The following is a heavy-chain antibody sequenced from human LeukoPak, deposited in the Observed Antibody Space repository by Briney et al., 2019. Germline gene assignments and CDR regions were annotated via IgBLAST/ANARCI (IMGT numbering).Heavy chain of an antibody. CDR1: GFTFSLYG. CDR3: AKDRIVLVTATFDY. J-gene: IGHJ4*02. CDR2: IQNDGSNK. V-gene: IGHV3-30*02. Sequence: QTGGSLRLSCAASGFTFSLYGIHWVRQAPGKGLEWVAFIQNDGSNKYYADSVKGRFTISRDNSKNTLCLQMNSLRPDDTAMYYCAKDRIVLVTATFDYWGQGTLVTVSS. D-gene: IGHD2-21*02.